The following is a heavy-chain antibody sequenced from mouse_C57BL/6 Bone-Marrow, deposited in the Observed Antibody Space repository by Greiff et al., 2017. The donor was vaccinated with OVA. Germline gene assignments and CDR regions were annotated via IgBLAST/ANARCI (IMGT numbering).Heavy chain of an antibody. CDR2: IDPSDSYT. CDR1: GYTFTSYW. V-gene: IGHV1-50*01. D-gene: IGHD1-1*01. J-gene: IGHJ1*03. Sequence: QVQLQQPGAELVKPGASVKLSCKASGYTFTSYWMQWVKQRPGQGLEWIGEIDPSDSYTNYNQKFKGKATLTVDTSSSTAYMQLSSLTSEDSAVYYCARHYGSSPHWYFDVWGTGTTVTVSS. CDR3: ARHYGSSPHWYFDV.